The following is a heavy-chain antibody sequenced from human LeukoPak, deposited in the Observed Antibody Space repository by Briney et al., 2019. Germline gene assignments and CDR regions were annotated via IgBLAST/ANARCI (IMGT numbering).Heavy chain of an antibody. J-gene: IGHJ4*02. CDR3: ARDPSDYYDSSGYYY. CDR1: GFTFSSYG. D-gene: IGHD3-22*01. CDR2: IWYDGSNK. V-gene: IGHV3-33*01. Sequence: QPGRSLRLSCAASGFTFSSYGMHWVRQAPGKGLEWVAVIWYDGSNKYYANSVKGRFTISRDNSKNTLYLQMNSLRAEDTAVYYCARDPSDYYDSSGYYYWGQGTLVTVSS.